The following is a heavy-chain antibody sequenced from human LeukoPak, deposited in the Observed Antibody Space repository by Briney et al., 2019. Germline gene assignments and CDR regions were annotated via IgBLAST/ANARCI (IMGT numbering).Heavy chain of an antibody. V-gene: IGHV3-74*01. CDR2: IDSDGSST. CDR1: GFTFSSYW. D-gene: IGHD6-19*01. CDR3: ARRRAGWYFDY. J-gene: IGHJ4*02. Sequence: QPGGFLRLSCAASGFTFSSYWMDWVRQAPGEGLVWVSRIDSDGSSTSNADSVKGRFTISRDNTKNTLHLQMNSLRAEDTAVYYCARRRAGWYFDYWGQGTLVTVSS.